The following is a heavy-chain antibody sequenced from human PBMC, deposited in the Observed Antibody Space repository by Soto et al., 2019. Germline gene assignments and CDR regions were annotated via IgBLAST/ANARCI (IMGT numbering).Heavy chain of an antibody. J-gene: IGHJ4*02. D-gene: IGHD6-19*01. CDR1: GFTFDDYA. V-gene: IGHV3-9*01. CDR3: AKDHSSGSDPPAFDY. CDR2: ISWNSGSI. Sequence: EVQLVESGGGLVQPGRSLRLSCAASGFTFDDYAMHWVRQAPGKGLEWVSGISWNSGSIGYADSVKGRFTISRDNAKNPLYLQMNSLRAEDTALYYCAKDHSSGSDPPAFDYWGQGTLVTVSS.